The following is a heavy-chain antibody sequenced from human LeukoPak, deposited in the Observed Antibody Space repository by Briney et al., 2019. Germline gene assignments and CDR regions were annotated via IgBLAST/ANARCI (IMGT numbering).Heavy chain of an antibody. J-gene: IGHJ4*02. Sequence: ASVKVSCKASGYTFTSYGISWVRQAPGQGLEWMGWINPNSGGTNYAQKFQGRVTMTRDTSISTAYMELSRLRSDDTAVYYCARAMITFGGVLPFGYWGQGTLVTVSS. D-gene: IGHD3-16*01. CDR3: ARAMITFGGVLPFGY. CDR2: INPNSGGT. CDR1: GYTFTSYG. V-gene: IGHV1-2*02.